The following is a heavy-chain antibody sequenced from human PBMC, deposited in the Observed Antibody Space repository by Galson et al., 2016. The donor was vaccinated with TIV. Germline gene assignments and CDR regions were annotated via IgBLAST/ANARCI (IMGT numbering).Heavy chain of an antibody. CDR2: IDPSVSTT. V-gene: IGHV1-46*01. CDR1: GYTFTKYY. J-gene: IGHJ4*02. D-gene: IGHD3-10*01. Sequence: SVKVSCKASGYTFTKYYMHWVRQAPGQGLEWMGIIDPSVSTTAYAPKFQDRITLTSDTSTRVLYLELSSLRSEDTAFYYCATFYGLGSREFDHWGQGTLVTVSS. CDR3: ATFYGLGSREFDH.